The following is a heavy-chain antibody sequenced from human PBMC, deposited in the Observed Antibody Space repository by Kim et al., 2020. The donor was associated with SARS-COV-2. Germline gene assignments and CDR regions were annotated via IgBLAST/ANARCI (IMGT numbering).Heavy chain of an antibody. CDR2: IYYSGST. CDR3: ARDLFYMFSVFMAPDY. J-gene: IGHJ4*02. D-gene: IGHD3-10*02. V-gene: IGHV4-39*07. CDR1: GGSISSSSYY. Sequence: SETLSLTCTVSGGSISSSSYYWGWIRQPPGKGLEWIGSIYYSGSTYYNPSLKSRVTISVDTSKNQFSLKLSSVTAADTAVYYCARDLFYMFSVFMAPDYWGQGTLVTVSS.